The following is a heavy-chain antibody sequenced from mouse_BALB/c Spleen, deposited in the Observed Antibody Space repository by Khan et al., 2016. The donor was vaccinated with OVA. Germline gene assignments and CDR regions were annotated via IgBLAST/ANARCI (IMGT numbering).Heavy chain of an antibody. CDR1: GFTFSSYG. V-gene: IGHV5-6-3*01. CDR3: ARVSTMITTGFAY. J-gene: IGHJ3*01. Sequence: EVELVESGGGLVQPGGSLKLSCAASGFTFSSYGMSWVRQTPDKRLELVATINSNGGSTYYPDSVKGRFTISRDNAKNTLYLQMSSLKSEDTAMYYCARVSTMITTGFAYWGQGTLVTVSA. CDR2: INSNGGST. D-gene: IGHD2-4*01.